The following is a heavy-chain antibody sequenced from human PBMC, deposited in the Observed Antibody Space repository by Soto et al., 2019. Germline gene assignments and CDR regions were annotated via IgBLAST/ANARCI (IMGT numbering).Heavy chain of an antibody. Sequence: GGSLRLSCAASGFTFSSYSMNWVRQAPGKGLEWVSYISSSSSTIYYADSVKGRFTISRDNAKNSLYLQMNSLRAEDTAVYYCAKDIVVVPAAPEDYYYYYYMDVWGKGTTVTVSS. CDR1: GFTFSSYS. D-gene: IGHD2-2*01. CDR2: ISSSSSTI. CDR3: AKDIVVVPAAPEDYYYYYYMDV. J-gene: IGHJ6*03. V-gene: IGHV3-48*01.